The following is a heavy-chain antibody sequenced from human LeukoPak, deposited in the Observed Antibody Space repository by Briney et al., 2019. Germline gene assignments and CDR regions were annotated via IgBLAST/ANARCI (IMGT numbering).Heavy chain of an antibody. CDR3: ARDVYWGEGTYWYFDL. CDR2: ISASGTTI. Sequence: PGGSLRLSCAASGFTLSDYSINWVRQAPGKGLEGISYISASGTTIYYADSVTGRFAISRDDAKDSLWLQMNSLRDEDTAVYYCARDVYWGEGTYWYFDLWGRGTLVTVSS. V-gene: IGHV3-48*02. CDR1: GFTLSDYS. J-gene: IGHJ2*01. D-gene: IGHD7-27*01.